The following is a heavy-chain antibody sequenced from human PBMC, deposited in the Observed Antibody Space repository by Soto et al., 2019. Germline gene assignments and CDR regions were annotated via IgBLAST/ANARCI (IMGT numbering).Heavy chain of an antibody. CDR3: ARHATYYDIFSGYYFDY. J-gene: IGHJ4*02. CDR1: GYSFTSYW. CDR2: INPGDSET. D-gene: IGHD3-9*01. Sequence: EVQLVQSGAEVKKPGESLKISCKGSGYSFTSYWIAWVRQMPGKGLEWMAIINPGDSETKYSPSFQGQVTISADKSINTAYLQWSSLKASDTAMYYCARHATYYDIFSGYYFDYWGQGTQVTASS. V-gene: IGHV5-51*01.